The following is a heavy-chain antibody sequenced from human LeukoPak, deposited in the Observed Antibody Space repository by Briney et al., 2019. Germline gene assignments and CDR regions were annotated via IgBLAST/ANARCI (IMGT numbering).Heavy chain of an antibody. Sequence: SETLSLTCTVSGGSISSADFYWNWVPQPPGKGLESIGSIYYTGTTQYNPSLKSRITISLDMFKNQFSLKLSSVSAADTAVYYCARDPHRERGTSNVFDIWGQGTMVTVSS. V-gene: IGHV4-30-4*08. D-gene: IGHD1-14*01. CDR3: ARDPHRERGTSNVFDI. CDR2: IYYTGTT. CDR1: GGSISSADFY. J-gene: IGHJ3*02.